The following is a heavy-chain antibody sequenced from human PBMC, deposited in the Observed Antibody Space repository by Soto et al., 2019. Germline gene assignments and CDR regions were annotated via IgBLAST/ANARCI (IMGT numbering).Heavy chain of an antibody. CDR3: ASESRGTGTTADYYGMDV. CDR1: GGTFSSYT. CDR2: IIPILGIA. Sequence: GAPVKVSCKASGGTFSSYTISWGRQAPGQGLEWMGRIIPILGIANYAQKLQGRVTITADKSTSTAYMELSSLRSEDTAVYFCASESRGTGTTADYYGMDVWGQGTTVTVSS. J-gene: IGHJ6*02. D-gene: IGHD1-1*01. V-gene: IGHV1-69*02.